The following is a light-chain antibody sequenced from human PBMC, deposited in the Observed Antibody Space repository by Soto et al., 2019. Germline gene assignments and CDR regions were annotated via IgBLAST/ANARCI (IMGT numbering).Light chain of an antibody. V-gene: IGLV1-40*01. J-gene: IGLJ3*02. CDR3: QSYDSSLGDSV. CDR2: GNS. Sequence: QSVLTQPPSVSGAPGQRVTISCTGSSSNIGAGYDVHWYQQLPGTAPKLLIYGNSNRPSGVPDRFSGSKSGTSASLAITGLQAEDEADYYCQSYDSSLGDSVFGGGTKLTVL. CDR1: SSNIGAGYD.